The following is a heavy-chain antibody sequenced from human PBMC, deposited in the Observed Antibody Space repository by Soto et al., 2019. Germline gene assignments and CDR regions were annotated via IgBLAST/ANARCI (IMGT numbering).Heavy chain of an antibody. D-gene: IGHD6-19*01. Sequence: QVQLVESGGGVVQPGRSLRLSCAASGFTFSSYGMHWVRQAPGKGLEWVAVISHDGSNKYFADSVKGRFTISRDNSQNALNPQMSSVRAEDTAVYYCATHLLAVAGYLHGRDVWGQGTTVTVSS. CDR1: GFTFSSYG. CDR2: ISHDGSNK. V-gene: IGHV3-30*03. CDR3: ATHLLAVAGYLHGRDV. J-gene: IGHJ6*02.